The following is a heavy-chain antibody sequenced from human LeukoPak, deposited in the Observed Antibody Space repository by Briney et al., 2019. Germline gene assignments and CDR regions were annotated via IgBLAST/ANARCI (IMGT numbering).Heavy chain of an antibody. D-gene: IGHD3-22*01. J-gene: IGHJ4*02. CDR3: ARANGGSSGYYYPLGYFDY. Sequence: GGSLRLSCAASGFTFSSYWMSWVRQAPGKGLEWVANIKQDGSEKYYVDSVKGRFTISRDNAKNSLYLQMNSLRAEDTAVYYCARANGGSSGYYYPLGYFDYWGQGTLVTVSS. CDR1: GFTFSSYW. CDR2: IKQDGSEK. V-gene: IGHV3-7*01.